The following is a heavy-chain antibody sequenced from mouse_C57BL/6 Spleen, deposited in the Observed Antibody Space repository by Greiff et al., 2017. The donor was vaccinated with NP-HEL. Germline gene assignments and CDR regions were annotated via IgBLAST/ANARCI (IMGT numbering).Heavy chain of an antibody. CDR2: IYPGDGDT. D-gene: IGHD3-1*01. V-gene: IGHV1-82*01. CDR1: GYAFSSSW. CDR3: ARSEARNYFDY. J-gene: IGHJ2*01. Sequence: VKLMESGPELVKPGASVKISCKASGYAFSSSWMNWVKQRPGKGLEWIGRIYPGDGDTNYNGKFKGKATLTADKSSSTAYMQLSSLTSEDSAVYFCARSEARNYFDYWGQGTTLTVSS.